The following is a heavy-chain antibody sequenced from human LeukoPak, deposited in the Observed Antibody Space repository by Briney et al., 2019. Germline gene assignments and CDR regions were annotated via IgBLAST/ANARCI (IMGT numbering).Heavy chain of an antibody. J-gene: IGHJ4*02. D-gene: IGHD5-12*01. CDR1: GFTFSSYE. Sequence: GGSLRLSCAASGFTFSSYEMNWVRQAPGKGLEWVSYISGSGRTMSYAASVKGRFTISRDNAKNSLYLQMNSLRVEDTAVYHCARGGLYGYDVFDYWGQGTLVTVSS. CDR3: ARGGLYGYDVFDY. V-gene: IGHV3-48*03. CDR2: ISGSGRTM.